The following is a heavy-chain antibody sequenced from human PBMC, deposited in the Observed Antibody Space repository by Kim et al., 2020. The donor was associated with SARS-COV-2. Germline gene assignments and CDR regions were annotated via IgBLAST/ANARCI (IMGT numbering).Heavy chain of an antibody. CDR1: GGSFSGYY. V-gene: IGHV4-34*01. CDR3: GGFDWFTDAFDI. Sequence: SETLSLTCAVYGGSFSGYYWSWIRQPPGKGLEWIGEINHSGSTNYNPSLKSRVTISVDTSKNQFSLKLSSVTAADTAVYYCGGFDWFTDAFDIWGQGTMVTVSS. CDR2: INHSGST. J-gene: IGHJ3*02. D-gene: IGHD3-9*01.